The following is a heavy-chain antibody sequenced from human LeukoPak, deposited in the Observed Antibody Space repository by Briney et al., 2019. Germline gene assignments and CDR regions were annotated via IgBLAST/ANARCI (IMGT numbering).Heavy chain of an antibody. D-gene: IGHD6-19*01. V-gene: IGHV1-69*04. J-gene: IGHJ4*02. Sequence: SVKVSCKASGGTFSSYAISWVRQAPGQGLEWMGRIIPILGIANYVQKFQGRVTITADKSTSTAYMELSSLRSDDTAVYYCARAIAVDEYYFDYWGQGTLVTVSS. CDR2: IIPILGIA. CDR1: GGTFSSYA. CDR3: ARAIAVDEYYFDY.